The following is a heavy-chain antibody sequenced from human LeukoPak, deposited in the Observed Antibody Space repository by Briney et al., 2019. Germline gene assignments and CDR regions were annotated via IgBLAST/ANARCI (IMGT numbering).Heavy chain of an antibody. D-gene: IGHD3-10*01. Sequence: ASVKVSCKVSGYTLTELSMHWVRQAPGKGLEWMGGFDPEDGETIYAQKFQGRVTMTEDTSTDTAYMELSSLRSEDTAVYYCATTARYGSGSLADYWGQGTLVTVSS. V-gene: IGHV1-24*01. CDR1: GYTLTELS. CDR3: ATTARYGSGSLADY. J-gene: IGHJ4*02. CDR2: FDPEDGET.